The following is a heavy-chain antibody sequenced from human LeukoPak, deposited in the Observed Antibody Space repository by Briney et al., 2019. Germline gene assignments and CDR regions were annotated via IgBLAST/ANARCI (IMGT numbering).Heavy chain of an antibody. Sequence: GGSLRLSCAASGFTVSNNYMNWVRQAPGKGLEWVSYISSSSSTIYYADSVKGRFTISRDNAKNSLYLQMNSLRAEDTAVYYCARVRAQYYYDAFDIWGQGTMVTVSS. J-gene: IGHJ3*02. V-gene: IGHV3-48*04. CDR1: GFTVSNNY. D-gene: IGHD3-10*01. CDR2: ISSSSSTI. CDR3: ARVRAQYYYDAFDI.